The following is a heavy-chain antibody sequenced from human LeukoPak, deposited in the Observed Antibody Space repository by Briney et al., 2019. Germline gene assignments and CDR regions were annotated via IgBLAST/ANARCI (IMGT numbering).Heavy chain of an antibody. J-gene: IGHJ4*02. CDR2: IYSSGTT. CDR3: VRDRTTYPATFSDY. Sequence: SETLSLTCTVSGGSVGTGTYYWGWIRQPAEKGLEWIGRIYSSGTTSYNPSLESRVTISMDTSKNQFSLRLDSMTAADTAVYFCVRDRTTYPATFSDYWGQGAMVTVSS. V-gene: IGHV4-61*02. D-gene: IGHD1-14*01. CDR1: GGSVGTGTYY.